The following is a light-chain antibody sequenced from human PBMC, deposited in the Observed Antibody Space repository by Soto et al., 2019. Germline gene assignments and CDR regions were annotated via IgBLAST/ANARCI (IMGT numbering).Light chain of an antibody. CDR3: QQYINPYT. CDR2: GIS. V-gene: IGKV3-15*01. Sequence: EIVMTQSPATLSVSPGERATLSCRASQSIGANLAWFQQKPGQAPSLLIFGISTRATGVPARFSGSGSGTDFTLTISSLQAEDSAVYYCQQYINPYTFGQGTKREVK. J-gene: IGKJ2*01. CDR1: QSIGAN.